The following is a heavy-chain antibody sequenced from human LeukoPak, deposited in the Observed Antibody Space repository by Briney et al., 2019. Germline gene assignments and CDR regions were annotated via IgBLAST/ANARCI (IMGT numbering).Heavy chain of an antibody. V-gene: IGHV3-7*05. CDR2: IKQDGSEK. CDR1: GFTFSSHW. CDR3: AKDQIQLWSFDY. Sequence: SGGSLRLFCAASGFTFSSHWMSWVRQAPGKGLESVANIKQDGSEKYYVDSVKGRFTITRDNAKNSLYLQMNSLRTEDTALYYCAKDQIQLWSFDYWGQGTLVTVSS. D-gene: IGHD5-18*01. J-gene: IGHJ4*02.